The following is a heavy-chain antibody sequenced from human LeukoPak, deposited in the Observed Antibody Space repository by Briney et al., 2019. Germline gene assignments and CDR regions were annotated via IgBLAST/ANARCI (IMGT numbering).Heavy chain of an antibody. Sequence: ASVKVSCRASGHTFTTYDLNWVRQAPGQGLEWLGWTSPNSGNTGYAQKFQGRVTMTRDTSISTAYMELSSLRSEDTAVYYCARGPPNWGFDYWGQGTLVTVSS. CDR2: TSPNSGNT. CDR1: GHTFTTYD. CDR3: ARGPPNWGFDY. V-gene: IGHV1-8*01. J-gene: IGHJ4*02. D-gene: IGHD7-27*01.